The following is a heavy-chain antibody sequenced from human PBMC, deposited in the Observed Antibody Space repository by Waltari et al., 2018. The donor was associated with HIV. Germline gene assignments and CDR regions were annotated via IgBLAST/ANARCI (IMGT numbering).Heavy chain of an antibody. CDR3: ARVPQGRLGELSTYYFDY. Sequence: QVQLVQSGAVVKKPGASVKVSCKTSGYTFSDNYIHWMRQAPGQGPGLSGWINPNRGGTNYAQEFQDRVTLTRDTHISTVFMDLSRLASDDTAVYYCARVPQGRLGELSTYYFDYWGQGSLVIVSS. CDR1: GYTFSDNY. V-gene: IGHV1-2*02. D-gene: IGHD3-16*01. J-gene: IGHJ4*02. CDR2: INPNRGGT.